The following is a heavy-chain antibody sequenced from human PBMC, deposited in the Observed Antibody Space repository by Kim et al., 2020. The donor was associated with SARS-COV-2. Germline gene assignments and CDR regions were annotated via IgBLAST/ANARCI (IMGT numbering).Heavy chain of an antibody. CDR2: IDPNSGHT. V-gene: IGHV1-2*02. Sequence: ASVKVSCAGFGYIFTSYYIHWVRQAPGQGLEWMGLIDPNSGHTNYAQKFQDPITMAKDATANIVYIEVTRRKTHDTAVYYCARGGLTGDESYLPQHPGQG. D-gene: IGHD1-26*01. CDR3: ARGGLTGDESYLPQH. CDR1: GYIFTSYY. J-gene: IGHJ1*01.